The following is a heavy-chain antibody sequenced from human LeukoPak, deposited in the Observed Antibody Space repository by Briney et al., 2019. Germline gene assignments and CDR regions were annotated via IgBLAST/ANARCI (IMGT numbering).Heavy chain of an antibody. CDR2: ISGSGGST. Sequence: PGGSLRLSCEASGFSFGGYAITWVRQAPGKGLEWVSGISGSGGSTYYADSVKGRFTVSRDSSKNTMYLQMNSLRAEDTAVYYCARRRFDNGGYSDYWGQGTLVTVSS. CDR3: ARRRFDNGGYSDY. D-gene: IGHD3-22*01. CDR1: GFSFGGYA. J-gene: IGHJ4*02. V-gene: IGHV3-23*01.